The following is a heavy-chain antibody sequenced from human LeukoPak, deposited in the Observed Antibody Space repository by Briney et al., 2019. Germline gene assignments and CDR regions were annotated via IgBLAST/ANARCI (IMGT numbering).Heavy chain of an antibody. CDR3: AKALAYSSGYLKWGENSEDYYYYYAMDV. D-gene: IGHD6-19*01. CDR1: GFTFSSYA. CDR2: ISYDGSLK. V-gene: IGHV3-30*04. J-gene: IGHJ6*02. Sequence: GGSLRLSCAASGFTFSSYAMHWVRQAPGKGLEWVAIISYDGSLKNYADSVKGRFTISRDNSRNTLYLQMNNLRAEDTAVYYCAKALAYSSGYLKWGENSEDYYYYYAMDVWGQGTTVTVSS.